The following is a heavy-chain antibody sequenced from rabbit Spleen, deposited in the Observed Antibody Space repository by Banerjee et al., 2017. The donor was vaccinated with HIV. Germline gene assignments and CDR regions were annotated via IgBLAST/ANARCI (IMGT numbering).Heavy chain of an antibody. V-gene: IGHV1S45*01. CDR2: IPTNSDIT. CDR3: ARDLVGVIGWNFYL. J-gene: IGHJ4*01. Sequence: QEQLEESGGDLVKPGASLTLTCTASGFDLSRYYFMCWVRQAPGKGLELIACIPTNSDITYYANWAKGRFTVSKTSSTTVTLQMTSLTAADRATYFCARDLVGVIGWNFYLWGPGTLVTVS. CDR1: GFDLSRYYF. D-gene: IGHD1-1*01.